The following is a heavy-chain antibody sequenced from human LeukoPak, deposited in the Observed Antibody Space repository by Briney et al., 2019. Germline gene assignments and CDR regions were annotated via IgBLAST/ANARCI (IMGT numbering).Heavy chain of an antibody. J-gene: IGHJ6*03. CDR1: GFTFRSYG. D-gene: IGHD6-13*01. V-gene: IGHV3-30*02. Sequence: PGGSLRLSCAASGFTFRSYGMHWVRQAPGKGLEWMAFIRYDGSNKYYADSVKGRFTISRDNSKNTLYLQMNSLRAEDTAVYYCAKGGEYSSSWYYYYYYMDVWGKGTTVTISS. CDR2: IRYDGSNK. CDR3: AKGGEYSSSWYYYYYYMDV.